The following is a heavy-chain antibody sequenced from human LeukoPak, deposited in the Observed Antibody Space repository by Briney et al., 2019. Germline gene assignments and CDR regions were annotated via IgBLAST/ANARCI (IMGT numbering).Heavy chain of an antibody. CDR3: AKDARKWIQLWTFDY. V-gene: IGHV3-30*18. CDR1: GYTFSSYG. CDR2: ISYDGSNK. J-gene: IGHJ4*02. D-gene: IGHD5-18*01. Sequence: GGSLRLSCAASGYTFSSYGMHWVRQAPGKGLEWVAVISYDGSNKYYADSVKGRFTISRDNSKNTLHLQMNSLRAEDTAVYYCAKDARKWIQLWTFDYWGQGTLVTVSS.